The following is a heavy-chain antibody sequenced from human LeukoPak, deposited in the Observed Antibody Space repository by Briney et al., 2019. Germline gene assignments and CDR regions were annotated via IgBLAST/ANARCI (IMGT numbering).Heavy chain of an antibody. CDR1: GFTFSSYG. D-gene: IGHD6-6*01. CDR3: ARAIAARGFDY. Sequence: GGSLRLSCAASGFTFSSYGMSWVRQAPGKGLEWVSAISGSGGSTYYADSVKGRFTISRDNAKNSLYLQMNSLRAEDTAVYYCARAIAARGFDYWGQGTLVTVSS. J-gene: IGHJ4*02. V-gene: IGHV3-23*01. CDR2: ISGSGGST.